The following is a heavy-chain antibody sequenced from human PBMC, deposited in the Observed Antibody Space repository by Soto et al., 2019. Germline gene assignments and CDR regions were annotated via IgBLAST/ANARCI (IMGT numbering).Heavy chain of an antibody. D-gene: IGHD6-19*01. Sequence: GGSLRLSCAASGFTFSSYGMHWVRQAPGKGLEWVAVISYDGSNKYYADSVKGRFTISRDNSKNTLYLQMNSLRAEDTAVYYCAKEDRIAVAGMDLWGQGTTVTVSS. J-gene: IGHJ6*02. CDR3: AKEDRIAVAGMDL. V-gene: IGHV3-30*18. CDR1: GFTFSSYG. CDR2: ISYDGSNK.